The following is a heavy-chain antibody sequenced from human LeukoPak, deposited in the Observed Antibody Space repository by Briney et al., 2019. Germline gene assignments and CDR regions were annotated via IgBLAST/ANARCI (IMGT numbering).Heavy chain of an antibody. CDR1: GFTFSSYG. V-gene: IGHV3-30*02. J-gene: IGHJ4*02. CDR2: MRYDGSNK. Sequence: GGSLRLSCSASGFTFSSYGMHWVRQAPGKGLEWVAFMRYDGSNKYYADSVKGRFTISRDNSKNTMYLQMNSLRAEDTAVYYCARDQLPYYHDSSGYPTYWGQGTLVTVSS. CDR3: ARDQLPYYHDSSGYPTY. D-gene: IGHD3-22*01.